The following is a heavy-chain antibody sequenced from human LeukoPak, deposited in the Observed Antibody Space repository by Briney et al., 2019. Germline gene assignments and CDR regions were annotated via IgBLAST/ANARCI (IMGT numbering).Heavy chain of an antibody. CDR3: AKAPRIRSRGLSYYFDY. CDR2: ISYDGSNK. D-gene: IGHD2-15*01. J-gene: IGHJ4*02. V-gene: IGHV3-30*18. CDR1: GFTFSSYS. Sequence: GGSLRLSCAASGFTFSSYSMNWVRQAPGKGLEWVAVISYDGSNKYYADSVKGRFTISRDNSKNTLYLQMNSLRAGDTAVYYCAKAPRIRSRGLSYYFDYWGQGTLVTVSS.